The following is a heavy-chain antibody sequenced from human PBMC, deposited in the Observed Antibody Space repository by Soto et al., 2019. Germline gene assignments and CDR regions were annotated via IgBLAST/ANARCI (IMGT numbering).Heavy chain of an antibody. CDR2: INWNSGSI. V-gene: IGHV3-9*01. J-gene: IGHJ1*01. CDR3: VKDESINWYSGHFRH. Sequence: GGSLRLSCAASGFTFSHYGIHWVRQAPGKGLEWVSGINWNSGSIGYGDSVKGRFAISRDNAKNSLHLQMNSLSAEDTAFYYCVKDESINWYSGHFRHWGQGTLVTVSS. D-gene: IGHD6-13*01. CDR1: GFTFSHYG.